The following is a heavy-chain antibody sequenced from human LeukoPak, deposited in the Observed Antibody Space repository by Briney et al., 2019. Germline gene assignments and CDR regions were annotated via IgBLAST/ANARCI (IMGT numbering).Heavy chain of an antibody. Sequence: GGSLRLSCAASGLTFDDYAMHWVRQAPGNGPEWISLITGNGITTSYADSVRGRFTISRDNSKNSLYLQMNSLTTEDSALYYCGGSWDYYFDYWGQGTLVTVSS. CDR3: GGSWDYYFDY. J-gene: IGHJ4*02. V-gene: IGHV3-43*02. D-gene: IGHD6-13*01. CDR2: ITGNGITT. CDR1: GLTFDDYA.